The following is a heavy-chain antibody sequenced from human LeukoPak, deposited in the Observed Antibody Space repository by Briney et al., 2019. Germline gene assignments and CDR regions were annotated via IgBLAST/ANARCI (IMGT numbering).Heavy chain of an antibody. V-gene: IGHV3-21*01. Sequence: GGSLRLSCAASGFTFSSYSMNWVRQAPGKGLEWVSSISSSSSSYKYYSDSVKGRFTISRDNAKNSLYLQMNSLRAEDTAVYYCAKDEGWELPYYYFDYWGQGTLVTVSS. J-gene: IGHJ4*02. D-gene: IGHD1-26*01. CDR3: AKDEGWELPYYYFDY. CDR1: GFTFSSYS. CDR2: ISSSSSSYK.